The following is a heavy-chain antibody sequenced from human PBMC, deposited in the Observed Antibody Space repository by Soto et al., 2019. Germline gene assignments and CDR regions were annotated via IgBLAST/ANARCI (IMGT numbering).Heavy chain of an antibody. CDR2: LLRSGSTT. CDR3: AKDAVSGDGIWLLDS. D-gene: IGHD4-17*01. V-gene: IGHV3-23*01. J-gene: IGHJ4*02. Sequence: GSLRLSCAASGFTFTNYAMTWARQAPGKGLEWVSSLLRSGSTTYYADSVKGRLTISSDISANSLYLQMDSLRAEDTAVYYCAKDAVSGDGIWLLDSWGQGTVVTVSS. CDR1: GFTFTNYA.